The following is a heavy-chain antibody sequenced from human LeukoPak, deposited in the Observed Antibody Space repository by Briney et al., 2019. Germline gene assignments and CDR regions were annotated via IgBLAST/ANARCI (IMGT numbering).Heavy chain of an antibody. D-gene: IGHD1-26*01. CDR3: ARVMMGATKSNYNYYVMDV. J-gene: IGHJ6*01. Sequence: PGGSLRLSCAASGFTFSSYTMHWVRQAPGKGLEYVAAIISHGGSTYYANSVQGRFTISRDNSKNTLFLQMGSLRAEDKAVYYCARVMMGATKSNYNYYVMDVWGQGTTVTVSS. CDR1: GFTFSSYT. CDR2: IISHGGST. V-gene: IGHV3-64*01.